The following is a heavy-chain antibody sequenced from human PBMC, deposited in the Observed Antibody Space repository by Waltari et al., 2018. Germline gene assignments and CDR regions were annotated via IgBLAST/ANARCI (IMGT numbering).Heavy chain of an antibody. CDR2: ISYSGTT. CDR1: GGSLRDESSY. Sequence: QLRLQESGPGLVKPSETLSVTCIVSGGSLRDESSYWGWHRQSPEKGLEWVGHISYSGTTFFDPSLMSRVTLSVDNLKNQFSLEMTSLAAADTAVYYCARGGVNYNNWFDPWGQGTPVTVSS. D-gene: IGHD3-9*01. CDR3: ARGGVNYNNWFDP. J-gene: IGHJ5*02. V-gene: IGHV4-39*01.